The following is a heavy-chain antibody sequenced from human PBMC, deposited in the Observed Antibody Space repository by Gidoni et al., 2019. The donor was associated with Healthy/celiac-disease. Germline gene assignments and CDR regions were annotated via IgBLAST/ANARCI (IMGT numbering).Heavy chain of an antibody. J-gene: IGHJ5*02. V-gene: IGHV4-34*01. CDR1: GGSFRGYY. CDR2: INHSGST. CDR3: ASGSAAGTGGWFDP. D-gene: IGHD6-13*01. Sequence: QVQLQQWGAGLLKPSETLSLTCAVYGGSFRGYYWSWIRQPPGKGLEWIGEINHSGSTNYNPSLKSRVTISVDTSKNQFSLKLSSVTAADTAVYYCASGSAAGTGGWFDPWGQGTLVTVSS.